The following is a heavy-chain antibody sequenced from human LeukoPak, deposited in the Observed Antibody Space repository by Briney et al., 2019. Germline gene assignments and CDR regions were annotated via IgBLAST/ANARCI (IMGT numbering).Heavy chain of an antibody. CDR2: VYYSGST. Sequence: PSETLSLTCTVSGGSISNHYRSWIRQPPGKGLEWIGYVYYSGSTNYNPSLKSRVTISIHTSKKQFSLKLTSVTAADTALYYCARTRDDTSGYLSIDYWGQGTLVTVSS. V-gene: IGHV4-59*11. D-gene: IGHD3-22*01. CDR3: ARTRDDTSGYLSIDY. CDR1: GGSISNHY. J-gene: IGHJ4*02.